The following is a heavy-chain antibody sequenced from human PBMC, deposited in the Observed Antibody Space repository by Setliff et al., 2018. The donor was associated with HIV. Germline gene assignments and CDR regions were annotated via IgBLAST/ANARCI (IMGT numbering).Heavy chain of an antibody. D-gene: IGHD3-22*01. V-gene: IGHV3-21*06. CDR1: GFTFSYYS. J-gene: IGHJ4*02. CDR2: IITSSSYT. Sequence: GGSLRLSCAASGFTFSYYSMTWVRQAPGKGLEWVSSIITSSSYTYYADSVKGRFTISRDNAKNSLYLQMNSLRVEDTAVYYCARGNYDRDYWGQGTLVTVSS. CDR3: ARGNYDRDY.